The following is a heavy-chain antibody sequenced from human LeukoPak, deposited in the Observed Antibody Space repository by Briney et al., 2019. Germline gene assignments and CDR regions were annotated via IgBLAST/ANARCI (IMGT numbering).Heavy chain of an antibody. J-gene: IGHJ3*01. D-gene: IGHD3-3*01. Sequence: GGSLRLSCAASGFTFSSYSMNSVRQAPGKGLEWVSSISSSSSYIYYADSVKGRFTISRDNAKNSLYLQMNSLRAEDTAVYYCARGPRPDFWSGYLFWGQGTMVTVSS. V-gene: IGHV3-21*01. CDR3: ARGPRPDFWSGYLF. CDR1: GFTFSSYS. CDR2: ISSSSSYI.